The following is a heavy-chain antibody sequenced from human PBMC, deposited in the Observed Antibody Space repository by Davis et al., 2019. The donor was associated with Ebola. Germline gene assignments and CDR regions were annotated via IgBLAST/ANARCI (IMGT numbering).Heavy chain of an antibody. V-gene: IGHV4-59*08. Sequence: MPSETLSLTCTVSGGSISSYYWSWIRQPPGKGLEWIGYIYYSGSTNYNPSLKSRVTISVDTSKNQFSLKLSSVTAADTALYYCARLLWFRELLGNWFDPWGQGTLVTVSS. CDR3: ARLLWFRELLGNWFDP. D-gene: IGHD3-10*01. J-gene: IGHJ5*02. CDR2: IYYSGST. CDR1: GGSISSYY.